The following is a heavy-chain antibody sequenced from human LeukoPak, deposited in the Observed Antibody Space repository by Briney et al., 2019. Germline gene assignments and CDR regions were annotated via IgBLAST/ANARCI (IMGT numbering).Heavy chain of an antibody. Sequence: GGSLRLSCAASGFTFSSYAMSWIRQAPGKGLEWVSYISSSGSTIYYADSVKGRFTISRDNAKNSLYLQMNSLRAEDTAVYYCARTDYDSSPCDYWGQGTLVTVSS. CDR2: ISSSGSTI. CDR1: GFTFSSYA. CDR3: ARTDYDSSPCDY. D-gene: IGHD3-22*01. V-gene: IGHV3-11*01. J-gene: IGHJ4*02.